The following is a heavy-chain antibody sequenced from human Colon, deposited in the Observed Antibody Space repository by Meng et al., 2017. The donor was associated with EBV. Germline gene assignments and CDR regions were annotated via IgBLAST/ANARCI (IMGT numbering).Heavy chain of an antibody. CDR3: ARVPTTGYKDH. V-gene: IGHV4-34*01. CDR1: GGSFSGYV. J-gene: IGHJ4*02. Sequence: QGPLQQLGAGLLKPSETLSITCTVKGGSFSGYVGSWVRQPPGKGMEWIGEVSHPGSANYNPSLKSRVTISVDASEKQFSLRLTSVTAADSAVYYCARVPTTGYKDHWGQGTLVTVSS. CDR2: VSHPGSA. D-gene: IGHD3-9*01.